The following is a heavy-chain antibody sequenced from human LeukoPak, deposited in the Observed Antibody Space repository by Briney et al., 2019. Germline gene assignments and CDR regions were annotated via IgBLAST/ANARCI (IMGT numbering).Heavy chain of an antibody. CDR3: AKDAYRIVVVPAAYDY. J-gene: IGHJ4*02. Sequence: GGSLRLSCAASGFTFSSYAMSWVRQAPGKGLEWVSAISGSGGSTYYADSVKGRFTISRDNSKNTLYLQMNSLRAEDTAVYYCAKDAYRIVVVPAAYDYWGQGTLVTVSS. CDR2: ISGSGGST. D-gene: IGHD2-2*01. CDR1: GFTFSSYA. V-gene: IGHV3-23*01.